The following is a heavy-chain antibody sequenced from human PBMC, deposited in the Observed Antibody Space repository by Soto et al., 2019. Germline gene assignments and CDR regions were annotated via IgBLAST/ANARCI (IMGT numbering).Heavy chain of an antibody. D-gene: IGHD3-10*01. V-gene: IGHV4-59*01. Sequence: QVQLQESGPGLVKPSETLSLTCTVAGGSITSYYWSWIRQPPGKGLEWIGYIYYSGSTDYNPSLKSRVTISVDTSKNQFSLKLTSVTAADTAVYYCARHGRRGSWQNWFDPWGQGTLVSVSS. CDR2: IYYSGST. J-gene: IGHJ5*02. CDR1: GGSITSYY. CDR3: ARHGRRGSWQNWFDP.